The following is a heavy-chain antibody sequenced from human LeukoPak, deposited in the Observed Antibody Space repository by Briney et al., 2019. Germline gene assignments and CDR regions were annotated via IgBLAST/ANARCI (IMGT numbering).Heavy chain of an antibody. Sequence: SEPLSLTCTVSGASVGSGSFYWNWVRQPPGKGLEWIGYISYSGHTNYNPSFKSRVTMSVDKSKNQFSLKLTSVTAADRAVYFCARTHSYGSQYYFDYWSQGALVTVSS. J-gene: IGHJ4*02. CDR2: ISYSGHT. CDR3: ARTHSYGSQYYFDY. CDR1: GASVGSGSFY. D-gene: IGHD5-18*01. V-gene: IGHV4-61*01.